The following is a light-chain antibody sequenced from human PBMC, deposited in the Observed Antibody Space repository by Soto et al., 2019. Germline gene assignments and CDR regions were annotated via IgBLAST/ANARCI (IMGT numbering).Light chain of an antibody. CDR1: QSISEF. CDR3: HQYASSPWT. J-gene: IGKJ1*01. Sequence: VVLTQSPATLSLSPGARATLSCRASQSISEFLAWCQQKPGQAPRLLFYDASIRDTGIPERFSGSGSGADFSLTISRLEPEDFAVYYCHQYASSPWTFGQGTKVDIK. V-gene: IGKV3-20*01. CDR2: DAS.